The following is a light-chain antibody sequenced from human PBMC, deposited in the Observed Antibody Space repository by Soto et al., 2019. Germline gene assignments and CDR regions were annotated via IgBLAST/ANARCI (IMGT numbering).Light chain of an antibody. CDR1: QGISTA. CDR2: DAS. J-gene: IGKJ5*01. V-gene: IGKV1-13*02. CDR3: QQLKTYPFT. Sequence: AIQLTQSPSSLSASVGDRVSITGRASQGISTALAWYQHKPGKAPKIMIYDASSLQRGVPSRFSGSESGTECTLTISSLPPEDFATYYCQQLKTYPFTFGRGTRLEIK.